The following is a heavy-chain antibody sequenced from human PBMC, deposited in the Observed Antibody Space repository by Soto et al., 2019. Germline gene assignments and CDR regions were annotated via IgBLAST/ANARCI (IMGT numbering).Heavy chain of an antibody. D-gene: IGHD6-13*01. J-gene: IGHJ4*02. CDR1: GGSVSSGSYY. Sequence: SETLSLTCTVSGGSVSSGSYYWSWIRQPPGKGLEWIGYIYYSGSTNYNPSLKSRVTISVDTSKNQFSLKLSSVTAADTAVYYCQRRLAEAGLSFDYWGQGTLVTVSS. V-gene: IGHV4-61*01. CDR2: IYYSGST. CDR3: QRRLAEAGLSFDY.